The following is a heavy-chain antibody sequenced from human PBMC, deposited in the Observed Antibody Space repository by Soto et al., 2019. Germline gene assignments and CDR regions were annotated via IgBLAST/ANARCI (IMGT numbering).Heavy chain of an antibody. CDR1: GGSITSYH. J-gene: IGHJ6*02. CDR2: IYYSGST. CDR3: ARSAEVVITYYYYGMDV. Sequence: SETLSLTCVVSGGSITSYHWSWIRQPPGKGLEWIGYIYYSGSTNYNPSLKSRVTISVDTSKNQFSLKLSSVTAADTAVYYCARSAEVVITYYYYGMDVWGQGTTVTVSS. D-gene: IGHD3-22*01. V-gene: IGHV4-59*01.